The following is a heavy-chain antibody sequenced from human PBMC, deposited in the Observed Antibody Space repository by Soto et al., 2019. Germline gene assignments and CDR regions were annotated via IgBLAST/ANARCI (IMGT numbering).Heavy chain of an antibody. CDR3: ARAARYGDVDYES. CDR2: LWHDGINK. CDR1: GFTFNNYA. D-gene: IGHD4-17*01. V-gene: IGHV3-33*03. J-gene: IGHJ5*02. Sequence: QVQLVESGGGVVQPGRSLRLSCAASGFTFNNYAMIWVRQAPGKGLEWVAVLWHDGINKYHAESVKGRFAISRDDSKNTLYLQMNRLRVDDTGIYYCARAARYGDVDYESWGQGTLVTVPS.